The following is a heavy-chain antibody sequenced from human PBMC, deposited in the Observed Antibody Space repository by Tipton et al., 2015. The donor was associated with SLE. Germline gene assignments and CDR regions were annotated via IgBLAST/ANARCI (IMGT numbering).Heavy chain of an antibody. J-gene: IGHJ5*02. Sequence: TLSLTCTVSGDSIRSSRYYWGWIRQPPGKGLEWIGSIYYSGTTYYNPSLKSRVTISVDTSKNQFSLKVNSLTAADTAVYYCARDRAICTRTTCYGDNWFDPWGQGTLVTVSS. CDR2: IYYSGTT. V-gene: IGHV4-39*07. D-gene: IGHD2-2*01. CDR3: ARDRAICTRTTCYGDNWFDP. CDR1: GDSIRSSRYY.